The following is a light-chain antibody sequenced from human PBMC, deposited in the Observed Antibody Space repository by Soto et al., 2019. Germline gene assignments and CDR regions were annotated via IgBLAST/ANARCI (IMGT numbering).Light chain of an antibody. Sequence: QSALTQPTSVSGSPGQSITISCTGTSSDVGGRDHVSWYQQHPGKAPKLMIYDVSNRPSGVSNRFSGSKSGNTASLTISGVQAEDEADYYCCSYTASTTGVFGTGTKLTVL. CDR2: DVS. V-gene: IGLV2-14*01. J-gene: IGLJ1*01. CDR1: SSDVGGRDH. CDR3: CSYTASTTGV.